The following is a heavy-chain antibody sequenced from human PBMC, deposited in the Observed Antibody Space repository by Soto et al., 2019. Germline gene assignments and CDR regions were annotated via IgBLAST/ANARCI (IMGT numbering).Heavy chain of an antibody. CDR2: IYYSGST. CDR3: ARRQGGNTFDY. V-gene: IGHV4-61*01. CDR1: GGSVSSGSYY. Sequence: QVQLQESGPGLVKPSETLSLTCTVSGGSVSSGSYYWSWIRQPPGKGLEWIGYIYYSGSTNYNPSRKSRVTISVDTSKNQFSLKLSSVTAADTAVYYCARRQGGNTFDYWGQGTLVTVSS. J-gene: IGHJ4*02. D-gene: IGHD2-15*01.